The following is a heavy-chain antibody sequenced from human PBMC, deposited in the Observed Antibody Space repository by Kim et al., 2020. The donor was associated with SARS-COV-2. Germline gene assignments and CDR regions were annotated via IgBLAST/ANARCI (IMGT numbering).Heavy chain of an antibody. CDR3: ANELVTIFGVVTRYFDY. V-gene: IGHV3-23*01. Sequence: VKGRFTISRDNSKNTLYLQMNSLRAEDTAVYYCANELVTIFGVVTRYFDYWGQGTLVTVSS. D-gene: IGHD3-3*01. J-gene: IGHJ4*02.